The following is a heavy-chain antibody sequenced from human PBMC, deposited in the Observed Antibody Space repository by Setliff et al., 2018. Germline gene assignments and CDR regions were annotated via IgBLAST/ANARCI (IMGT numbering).Heavy chain of an antibody. D-gene: IGHD2-2*01. Sequence: ASVKVSCKASGYTFTGYYMHWVRQAPGQGLEWMGWINPNSGGTNYAQKFQGRVTLTTDTSASTAYMELRSLGSDDTAVYYCSRLVRYCTQTSCQRASGDDYWGQGTLVTVSS. CDR1: GYTFTGYY. V-gene: IGHV1-2*02. CDR2: INPNSGGT. J-gene: IGHJ4*02. CDR3: SRLVRYCTQTSCQRASGDDY.